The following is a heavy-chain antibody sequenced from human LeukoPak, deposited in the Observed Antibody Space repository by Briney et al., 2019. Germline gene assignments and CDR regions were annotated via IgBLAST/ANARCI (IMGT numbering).Heavy chain of an antibody. D-gene: IGHD3-10*01. Sequence: PSETLSVTCTVSGDSIASSPYYWGWLRQPPEKGLEGIASAYYSGTTFYNPTLKSRVTMSVDTSNSQFSLKLRSVTAADTALYFCARRGMVRGAMVDNWGQGTLVTVSS. CDR1: GDSIASSPYY. V-gene: IGHV4-39*01. J-gene: IGHJ4*02. CDR2: AYYSGTT. CDR3: ARRGMVRGAMVDN.